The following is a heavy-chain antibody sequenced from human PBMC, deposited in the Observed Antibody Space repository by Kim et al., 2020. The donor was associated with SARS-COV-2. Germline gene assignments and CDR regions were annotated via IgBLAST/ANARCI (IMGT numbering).Heavy chain of an antibody. V-gene: IGHV3-7*01. Sequence: SGKNYRDSVKGRFTISKDNPKNLLYLEMNSLRVEDTGVYYCARFSVGANDFWGPGALVTVS. J-gene: IGHJ4*02. CDR3: ARFSVGANDF. D-gene: IGHD1-26*01. CDR2: SGK.